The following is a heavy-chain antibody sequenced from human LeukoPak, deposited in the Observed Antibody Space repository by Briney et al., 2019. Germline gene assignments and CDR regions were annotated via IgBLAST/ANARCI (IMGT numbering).Heavy chain of an antibody. Sequence: SQTLSLTCAISGDSVSSNSAAWNWIRQSPSRGLEWLGRTYYRSKWYNDYAVSVKSRITINPDTSKNQFSLQLNSVTPEDTAVYYCARSAGIAAAGTFSPLFDYWGQGTLVTASS. V-gene: IGHV6-1*01. J-gene: IGHJ4*02. D-gene: IGHD6-13*01. CDR2: TYYRSKWYN. CDR3: ARSAGIAAAGTFSPLFDY. CDR1: GDSVSSNSAA.